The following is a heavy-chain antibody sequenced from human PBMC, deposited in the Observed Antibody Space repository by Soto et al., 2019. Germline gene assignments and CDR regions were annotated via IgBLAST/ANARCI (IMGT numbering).Heavy chain of an antibody. D-gene: IGHD3-22*01. CDR2: ISHDGSNK. Sequence: GGSLRLSCAASGFTFSSYGMHWVRQAPGRGLEWVALISHDGSNKYYVDSVKGRFIISRDNSKNTVYLQMNSLRTEDTALYYCAKDADFDTRNLRHWGQGTLVTVSS. V-gene: IGHV3-30*18. J-gene: IGHJ4*02. CDR3: AKDADFDTRNLRH. CDR1: GFTFSSYG.